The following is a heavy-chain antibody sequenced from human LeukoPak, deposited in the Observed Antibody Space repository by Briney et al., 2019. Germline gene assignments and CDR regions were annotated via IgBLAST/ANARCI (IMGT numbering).Heavy chain of an antibody. CDR1: GSTFSRYW. CDR2: IKQDGSEK. V-gene: IGHV3-7*01. Sequence: PGGSLRLSCAASGSTFSRYWMSWVRQTPEKGLEWVANIKQDGSEKNYVDSVKGRFTISRDNAKNSLYLQMNRLRAEDTAVYYCASAAGWELGYWGQGTLVTVSS. J-gene: IGHJ4*02. D-gene: IGHD3-10*01. CDR3: ASAAGWELGY.